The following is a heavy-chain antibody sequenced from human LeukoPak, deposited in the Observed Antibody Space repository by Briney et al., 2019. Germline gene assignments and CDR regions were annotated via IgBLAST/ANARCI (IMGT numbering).Heavy chain of an antibody. CDR2: ISGSGGST. Sequence: GGSLRLSRAASGFTFSSYAMSWVRLAPGKGLEWVSAISGSGGSTYNADSVKGRFTISRDNSKNTLYLQMNSLRAEDTAVYYCAKDQAMVRGVTSFYYFDYWGQGTLVTVSS. CDR3: AKDQAMVRGVTSFYYFDY. J-gene: IGHJ4*02. CDR1: GFTFSSYA. V-gene: IGHV3-23*01. D-gene: IGHD3-10*01.